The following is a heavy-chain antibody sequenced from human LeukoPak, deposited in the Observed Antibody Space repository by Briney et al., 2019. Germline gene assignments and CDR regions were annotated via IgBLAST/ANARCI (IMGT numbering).Heavy chain of an antibody. D-gene: IGHD2-2*01. Sequence: GGSLRLSCAASGFIFSSYAMSWVRQAPGKGLEWVSAISGSGGSTYYADSVKGRFTISRDNAKKSLYLQMNSLRAEDTAVYYCARDTRGESDYWGQGTLVTVSS. CDR1: GFIFSSYA. CDR3: ARDTRGESDY. CDR2: ISGSGGST. V-gene: IGHV3-23*01. J-gene: IGHJ4*02.